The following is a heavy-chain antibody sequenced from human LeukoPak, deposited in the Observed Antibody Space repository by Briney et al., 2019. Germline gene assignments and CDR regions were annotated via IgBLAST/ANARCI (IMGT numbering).Heavy chain of an antibody. Sequence: SQTLSLTCAISGDSVSSNSAAWNWIRQSPSRGLEWLGRTYYRSKWYNDYAVSVKSRITINPDTSKNQFSLQLNSVTPEDTAVYYCARDHIAVAGTDYYYYYYMDVWGKGTTVTVSS. CDR2: TYYRSKWYN. CDR3: ARDHIAVAGTDYYYYYYMDV. J-gene: IGHJ6*03. CDR1: GDSVSSNSAA. D-gene: IGHD6-19*01. V-gene: IGHV6-1*01.